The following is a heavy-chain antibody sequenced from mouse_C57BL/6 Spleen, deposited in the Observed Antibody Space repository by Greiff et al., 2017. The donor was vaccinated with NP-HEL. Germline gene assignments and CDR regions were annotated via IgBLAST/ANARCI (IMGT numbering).Heavy chain of an antibody. CDR2: IYPRDGST. CDR1: GYTFTSYD. J-gene: IGHJ4*01. Sequence: QVQLQQSGPELVKPGASVKLSCKASGYTFTSYDINWVKQRPGQGLEWIGWIYPRDGSTTYNEKFKGKATLTVDTSSSTAYMELHSLTSEDSAVYFCARSGGGPLRGDYDAMDYWGQGTSVTVSS. D-gene: IGHD1-2*01. CDR3: ARSGGGPLRGDYDAMDY. V-gene: IGHV1-85*01.